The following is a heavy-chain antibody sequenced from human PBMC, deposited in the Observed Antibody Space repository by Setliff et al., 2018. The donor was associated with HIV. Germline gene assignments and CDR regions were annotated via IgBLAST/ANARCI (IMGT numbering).Heavy chain of an antibody. V-gene: IGHV3-7*01. CDR2: MDQDGRDR. Sequence: LSLSCTASGFTLGDYAMDWVRQAPGKGLEWVANMDQDGRDRYYVASVRGRFTISRDNAKSSLYLQMNSLRVEDTAVYYCAAMTSDWHEAYWGQGILVTVSS. J-gene: IGHJ4*02. CDR1: GFTLGDYA. D-gene: IGHD2-21*02. CDR3: AAMTSDWHEAY.